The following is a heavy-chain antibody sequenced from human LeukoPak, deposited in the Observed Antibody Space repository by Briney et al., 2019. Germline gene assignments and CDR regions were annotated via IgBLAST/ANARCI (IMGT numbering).Heavy chain of an antibody. Sequence: GGSLRLSCAAPGFIFSNYAMSWVRQVPGRGLEWVSTMSSRGDSTYVADSVKGRFTISRDNSKNSLYLQMNTVRAEDTAVYYCVKGPRPDITVAHTVENWGQGTLVTVSS. CDR3: VKGPRPDITVAHTVEN. V-gene: IGHV3-23*01. J-gene: IGHJ4*02. CDR2: MSSRGDST. CDR1: GFIFSNYA. D-gene: IGHD6-19*01.